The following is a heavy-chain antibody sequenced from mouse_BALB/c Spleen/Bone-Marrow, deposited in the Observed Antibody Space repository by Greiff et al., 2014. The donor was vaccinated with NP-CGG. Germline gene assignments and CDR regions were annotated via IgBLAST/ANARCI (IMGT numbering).Heavy chain of an antibody. CDR3: ARWLLQYFDV. J-gene: IGHJ1*01. D-gene: IGHD2-3*01. CDR1: GYTFTRYW. Sequence: VQLVESGAELVKPGASVKLSCKASGYTFTRYWMHWVKQRPGQGLEWIGEINPSNGRTNYNEKFKSKATLTVDKSSNTAYMQLSSLTSEDSAVYYCARWLLQYFDVWGAGTTVTVSS. CDR2: INPSNGRT. V-gene: IGHV1S81*02.